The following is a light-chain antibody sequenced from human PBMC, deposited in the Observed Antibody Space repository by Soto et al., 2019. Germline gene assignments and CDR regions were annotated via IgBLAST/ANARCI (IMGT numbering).Light chain of an antibody. Sequence: EIVLTQSPGTLSLSPGETATLSCRASRSVSSNYLAWYQQRPGQAPRLLINRASNRATGIPDRFTGSGSGTDFTLTINRLEPADFAVYYCQHYGSSPRTFGQGTKVDIK. J-gene: IGKJ1*01. CDR3: QHYGSSPRT. CDR2: RAS. V-gene: IGKV3-20*01. CDR1: RSVSSNY.